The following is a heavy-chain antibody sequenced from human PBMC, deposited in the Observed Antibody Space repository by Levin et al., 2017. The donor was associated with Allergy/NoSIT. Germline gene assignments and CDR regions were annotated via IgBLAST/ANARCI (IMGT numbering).Heavy chain of an antibody. D-gene: IGHD6-19*01. V-gene: IGHV3-23*01. CDR1: GFTFNNFA. CDR3: AKDAIRGSDQPYYFDY. CDR2: IINSGVVT. Sequence: LSLTCEASGFTFNNFAMSWVRQAPGKGLVWVSAIINSGVVTYYADSVKGRFTISRDNSKNTMYLQMNSLRAEDTAVYFCAKDAIRGSDQPYYFDYWGQGTLVTASS. J-gene: IGHJ4*02.